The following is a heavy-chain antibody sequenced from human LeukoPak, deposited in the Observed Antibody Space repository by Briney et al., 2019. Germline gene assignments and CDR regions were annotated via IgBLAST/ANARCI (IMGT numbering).Heavy chain of an antibody. CDR3: SRGGSGWYVGGSFDY. J-gene: IGHJ4*02. D-gene: IGHD6-19*01. V-gene: IGHV3-74*01. CDR1: GFTFSSYW. CDR2: INSDGSST. Sequence: GGSLRLSCAASGFTFSSYWMHWVRQAPGKGLVWVSRINSDGSSTSYADSVKGRFTISRDNAKNTLYLQMNSLRAEDTAVYYCSRGGSGWYVGGSFDYWGQGTLVTVSS.